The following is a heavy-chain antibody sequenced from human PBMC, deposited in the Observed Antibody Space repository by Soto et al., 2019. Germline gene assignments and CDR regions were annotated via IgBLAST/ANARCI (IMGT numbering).Heavy chain of an antibody. CDR1: GYTFTSYG. Sequence: QVQLVQSGAEVKKPGASVKVSCKASGYTFTSYGISWVRQAPGQGLEGMGWISAYNGNTNYAQKLQGRVTMTTDTSTSTAYMELRSLRSDDTAVYYCARDYREITFGGAPDAFDIWGQGTMVTVSS. V-gene: IGHV1-18*04. CDR3: ARDYREITFGGAPDAFDI. CDR2: ISAYNGNT. D-gene: IGHD3-16*01. J-gene: IGHJ3*02.